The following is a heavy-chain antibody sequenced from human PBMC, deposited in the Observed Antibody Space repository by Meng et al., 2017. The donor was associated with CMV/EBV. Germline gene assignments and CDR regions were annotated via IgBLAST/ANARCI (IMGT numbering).Heavy chain of an antibody. CDR3: ARDQGIAAASTKIGYYYGMDV. CDR2: IIPIFGTA. J-gene: IGHJ6*02. V-gene: IGHV1-69*05. Sequence: SVKVSCKASGGTFSSYAISWVRQAPGQGLEWMGGIIPIFGTANYAQKFQGRVTITTDESTSTAYMELSSLRSEDTAVYYCARDQGIAAASTKIGYYYGMDVWGQGTTVTVSS. CDR1: GGTFSSYA. D-gene: IGHD6-13*01.